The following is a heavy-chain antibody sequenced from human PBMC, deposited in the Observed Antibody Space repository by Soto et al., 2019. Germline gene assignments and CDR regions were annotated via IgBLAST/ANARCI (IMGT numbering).Heavy chain of an antibody. CDR2: IYYSGST. V-gene: IGHV4-30-4*01. Sequence: SETLSLTCTVSGGSISSGDYYWSWIRQPPGKGLEWIGYIYYSGSTYYNPSLKSRVTISVDTSKNQFSLKLSSVTAADTAVYYCARIWVVVAANQYNWFDPWGQGTLVTVSS. CDR1: GGSISSGDYY. J-gene: IGHJ5*02. CDR3: ARIWVVVAANQYNWFDP. D-gene: IGHD2-15*01.